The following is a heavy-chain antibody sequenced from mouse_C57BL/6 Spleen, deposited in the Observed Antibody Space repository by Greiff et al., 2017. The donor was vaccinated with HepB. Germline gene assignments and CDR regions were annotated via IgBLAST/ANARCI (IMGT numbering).Heavy chain of an antibody. V-gene: IGHV1-81*01. CDR1: GYTFTSYG. D-gene: IGHD1-1*01. CDR2: IYPRSGNT. J-gene: IGHJ4*01. Sequence: QVQLKQSGAELARPGASVKLSCKASGYTFTSYGISWVKQRTGQGLEWIGEIYPRSGNTYYNEKFKGKATLTADKSSSTAYMELRSLTSEDSAVYFCARRVAKDYYAMDYWGQGTSVTVSS. CDR3: ARRVAKDYYAMDY.